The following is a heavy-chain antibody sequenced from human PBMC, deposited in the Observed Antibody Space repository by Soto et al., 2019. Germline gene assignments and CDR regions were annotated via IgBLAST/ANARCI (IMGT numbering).Heavy chain of an antibody. CDR2: ISYDGSNK. J-gene: IGHJ5*02. CDR1: GFTFSNYG. CDR3: AANMLRAPLDP. V-gene: IGHV3-30*03. D-gene: IGHD3-10*01. Sequence: QVQLVESGGGVVQPGRSLRLSCATSGFTFSNYGMHWARHTPGKGLEWVAVISYDGSNKKYADSVKGRFTISRDNSKSTLTLHMNRLRVEDTAVYYCAANMLRAPLDPWGQGTLVIVS.